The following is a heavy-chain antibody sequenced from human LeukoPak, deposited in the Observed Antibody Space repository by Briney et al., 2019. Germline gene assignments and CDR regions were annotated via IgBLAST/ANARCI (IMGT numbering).Heavy chain of an antibody. D-gene: IGHD2-15*01. Sequence: PSETLSLTCAVYGGSFSGYYWSWIRQPPGKGLEWIGYIYYSGSTNYNPSLKSRVTISVDTSKNQFSLKLSSVTAADTAVYYCARVGCSGGSCLLDYWGQGTLVTVSS. V-gene: IGHV4-59*01. CDR1: GGSFSGYY. CDR2: IYYSGST. J-gene: IGHJ4*02. CDR3: ARVGCSGGSCLLDY.